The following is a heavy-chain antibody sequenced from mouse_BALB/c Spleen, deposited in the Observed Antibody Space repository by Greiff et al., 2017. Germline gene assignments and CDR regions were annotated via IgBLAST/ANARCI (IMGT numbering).Heavy chain of an antibody. V-gene: IGHV5-4*02. Sequence: EVKLVESGGGLVKPGGSLKLSCAASGFTFSDYYMYWVRQTPEKRLEWVATISDGGSYTYYPDSVKGRFTISRDNAKNNLYLQMSSLKSEDTAMYYCARDPPYYYGSSYYYAMDYWGQGTSVTVSS. CDR3: ARDPPYYYGSSYYYAMDY. D-gene: IGHD1-1*01. J-gene: IGHJ4*01. CDR1: GFTFSDYY. CDR2: ISDGGSYT.